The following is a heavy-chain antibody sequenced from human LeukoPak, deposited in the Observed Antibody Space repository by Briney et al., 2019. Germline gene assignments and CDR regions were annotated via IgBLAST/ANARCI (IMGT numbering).Heavy chain of an antibody. D-gene: IGHD1-26*01. V-gene: IGHV1-2*02. CDR1: GYTFTGYY. CDR2: INPNSGGT. J-gene: IGHJ3*02. Sequence: GASVKVSCKASGYTFTGYYMHWVRQAPGQGLEWMGWINPNSGGTNYAQKFQGRVTMTRDTSISTAYMELSRLRSDDTAVYYCARVRGSSWSGLYSGSYGSAFDIWGQGTMVTVSS. CDR3: ARVRGSSWSGLYSGSYGSAFDI.